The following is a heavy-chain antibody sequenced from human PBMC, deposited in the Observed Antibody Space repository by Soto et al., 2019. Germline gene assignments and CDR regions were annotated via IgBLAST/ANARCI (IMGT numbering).Heavy chain of an antibody. CDR2: ISAYNGNT. CDR1: GYTFTSYG. CDR3: ARDTRDYYDSSGSHDAFDI. J-gene: IGHJ3*02. Sequence: ASVKVSCKASGYTFTSYGISWVRQAPGQGLEWMGWISAYNGNTNYAQKLQGRVTMTTDTSTSTAYMELRSLRSDDTAVYYCARDTRDYYDSSGSHDAFDIWGQGTMVTVSS. V-gene: IGHV1-18*04. D-gene: IGHD3-22*01.